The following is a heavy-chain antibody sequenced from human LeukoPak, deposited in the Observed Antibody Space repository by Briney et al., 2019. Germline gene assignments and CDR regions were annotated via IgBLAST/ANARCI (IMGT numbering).Heavy chain of an antibody. J-gene: IGHJ4*02. V-gene: IGHV3-23*01. D-gene: IGHD4-17*01. CDR1: GFTFSSCA. Sequence: PTGGSLRLSCAASGFTFSSCAMSWVRQAPGKGLEWVSAISGSGGSTYYADSVKGRFTISRDNSKNTLYLQMNSLRAEDTAVYYCAKDSVDYGESVYYFDYWGQGTLVTVSS. CDR2: ISGSGGST. CDR3: AKDSVDYGESVYYFDY.